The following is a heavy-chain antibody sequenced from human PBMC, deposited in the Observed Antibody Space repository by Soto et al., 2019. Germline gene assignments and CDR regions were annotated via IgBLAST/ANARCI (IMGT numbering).Heavy chain of an antibody. V-gene: IGHV1-3*01. J-gene: IGHJ3*02. D-gene: IGHD2-15*01. CDR1: GYSFSSYA. CDR3: ARGGYEMATINGAFDI. CDR2: INAGKGNT. Sequence: QVQLVQSGAEVKKPGASVKVSCKASGYSFSSYAMHWVRQAPGQRLEWMGWINAGKGNTKYSQKFQGRVTITRDTSASTAYMELSSLRSEDTAVYYCARGGYEMATINGAFDIWGQGTMVTVSS.